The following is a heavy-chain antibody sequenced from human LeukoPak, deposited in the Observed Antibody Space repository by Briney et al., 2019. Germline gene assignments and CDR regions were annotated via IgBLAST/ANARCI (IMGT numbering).Heavy chain of an antibody. CDR3: TTIRPDY. CDR2: IKSDVSST. Sequence: GGSLRLSCEASGFTFSSYWMHWVRQGPGKGLVLVARIKSDVSSTDYADSVKGRFTISRDNAKNKLYLQMNSLRAEDTGVYYCTTIRPDYWGQGTLVTVSS. CDR1: GFTFSSYW. V-gene: IGHV3-74*01. J-gene: IGHJ4*02. D-gene: IGHD5-12*01.